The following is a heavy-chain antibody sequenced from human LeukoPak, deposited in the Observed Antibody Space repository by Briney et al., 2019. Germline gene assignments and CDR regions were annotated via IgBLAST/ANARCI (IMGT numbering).Heavy chain of an antibody. CDR2: ISTSSSYI. J-gene: IGHJ4*02. D-gene: IGHD3-22*01. CDR3: ARAYGSSGYYQLPIDY. V-gene: IGHV3-21*04. Sequence: PGGSLRLSCAASRFTFSTYSMNWVRQAPGKGLEWVSFISTSSSYIYYADSVKGRFTVSRDNSKNTLFLQMNSLRVEDTALYYCARAYGSSGYYQLPIDYWGQGTLVSVSS. CDR1: RFTFSTYS.